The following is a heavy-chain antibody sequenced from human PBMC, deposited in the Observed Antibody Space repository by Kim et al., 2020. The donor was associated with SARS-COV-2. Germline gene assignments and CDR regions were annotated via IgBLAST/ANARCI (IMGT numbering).Heavy chain of an antibody. J-gene: IGHJ3*02. CDR2: ISSNGSTR. CDR1: GFTFSDYY. Sequence: GGSLRLSCAASGFTFSDYYMSWIRPAPGKGLEWVSYISSNGSTRYYAYAAKGLFTISRDNAKNSMYLQMHSLRAEDTALYYCARGSGAFDIWGQGTMVTVSS. CDR3: ARGSGAFDI. V-gene: IGHV3-11*01. D-gene: IGHD3-10*01.